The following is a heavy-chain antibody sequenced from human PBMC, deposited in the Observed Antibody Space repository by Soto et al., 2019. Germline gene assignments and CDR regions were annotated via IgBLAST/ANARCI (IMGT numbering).Heavy chain of an antibody. Sequence: EVQLLESGGGLVQTGGSLRLSCAASGFTFSKFAMGWVRQAPGKGLEWVSAIGDSGDNTYYADSVKGRFTISRDNSKDTLSLQMNSLRDEDTAIYYCAKDRGGRTFLEWLLVAFDYWGQGTLVTVSS. V-gene: IGHV3-23*01. CDR3: AKDRGGRTFLEWLLVAFDY. J-gene: IGHJ4*02. CDR1: GFTFSKFA. D-gene: IGHD3-3*02. CDR2: IGDSGDNT.